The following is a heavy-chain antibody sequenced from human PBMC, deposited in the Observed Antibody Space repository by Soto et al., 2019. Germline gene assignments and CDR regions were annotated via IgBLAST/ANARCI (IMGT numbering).Heavy chain of an antibody. J-gene: IGHJ5*02. CDR1: GGSISSYY. CDR3: ARDLSDFWSGYYTGWFAP. Sequence: SETLSLTCTVSGGSISSYYWSWIRQPPGKGLEWIGYIYYSGSTNYNPSLKSRVTISVDTSKNQFSLKLSSVTAADTAVYYCARDLSDFWSGYYTGWFAPWGQGTLVTVSS. V-gene: IGHV4-59*01. D-gene: IGHD3-3*01. CDR2: IYYSGST.